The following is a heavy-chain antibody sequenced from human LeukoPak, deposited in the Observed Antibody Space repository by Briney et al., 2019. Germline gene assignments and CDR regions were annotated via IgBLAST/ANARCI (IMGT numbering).Heavy chain of an antibody. D-gene: IGHD1-26*01. CDR2: IYYSGRT. CDR1: GGSISSGDYY. CDR3: ASVNVGAINWFDP. V-gene: IGHV4-30-4*01. Sequence: PSETLSLTCTVSGGSISSGDYYWSWIRQPPGKDLEWIGYIYYSGRTYYNPSLKSRVTISLDTSKNQFSLKLSSVTAADTAVYFCASVNVGAINWFDPWGQGTLVTVSS. J-gene: IGHJ5*02.